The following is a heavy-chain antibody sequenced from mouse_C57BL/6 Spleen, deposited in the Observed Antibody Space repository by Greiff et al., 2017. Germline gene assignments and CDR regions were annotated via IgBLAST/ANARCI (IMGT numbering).Heavy chain of an antibody. V-gene: IGHV2-3*01. CDR2: IWGDGST. D-gene: IGHD1-1*01. CDR1: GFSLTSYG. J-gene: IGHJ1*03. CDR3: AKDYGGRHWYCDV. Sequence: VKLLESGPGLVAPSQSLSITCTVSGFSLTSYGVSWVRQPPGKGLEWLGVIWGDGSTTYHSALISRLGISKDNSKSQVFLKLNSLQTSDTATYDCAKDYGGRHWYCDVWGKGTTVTVSS.